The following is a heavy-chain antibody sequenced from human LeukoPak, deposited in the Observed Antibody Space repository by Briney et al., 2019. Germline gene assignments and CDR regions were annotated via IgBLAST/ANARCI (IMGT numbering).Heavy chain of an antibody. Sequence: GGSLRLSCAASGFTFSSYSMNWVRQAPGKGLEWVSSISSSSSYIYYADSVKGRFTISRDNAKSSLYLQMNSLRAEDTAVYYCARFGELFTDDFYYGMDVWGQGTTVTVS. J-gene: IGHJ6*02. V-gene: IGHV3-21*01. CDR3: ARFGELFTDDFYYGMDV. CDR2: ISSSSSYI. CDR1: GFTFSSYS. D-gene: IGHD3-10*01.